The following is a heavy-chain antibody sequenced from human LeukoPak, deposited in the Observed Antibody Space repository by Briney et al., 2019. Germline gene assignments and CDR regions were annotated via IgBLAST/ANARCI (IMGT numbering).Heavy chain of an antibody. J-gene: IGHJ6*03. CDR3: ARVSCSSTSCYEYYYYMDV. Sequence: SVKVSCKASGGTFSSYAISWVRQAPGQGLEWMGGIIPIFGTANYAQKFQGRVTITADESTNTAYMELSSLRSEDTAVYYCARVSCSSTSCYEYYYYMDVWGKGTTVTVSS. D-gene: IGHD2-2*01. CDR1: GGTFSSYA. V-gene: IGHV1-69*13. CDR2: IIPIFGTA.